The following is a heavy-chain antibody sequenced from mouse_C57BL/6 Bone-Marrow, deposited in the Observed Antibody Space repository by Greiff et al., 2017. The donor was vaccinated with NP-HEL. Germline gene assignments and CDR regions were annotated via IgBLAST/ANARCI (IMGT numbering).Heavy chain of an antibody. J-gene: IGHJ4*01. CDR1: GYTFTSYW. V-gene: IGHV1-59*01. Sequence: QVQLQQPGAELVRPGTSVKLSCKASGYTFTSYWMHWVKQRPGQGLEWIGVIDPSDSYTNYNQKFKGKATLTVDTSSSTAYMQLSSLTSEDSAVYYCARRYYGSSYYAMDYWGQGTSVTVSS. CDR3: ARRYYGSSYYAMDY. D-gene: IGHD1-1*01. CDR2: IDPSDSYT.